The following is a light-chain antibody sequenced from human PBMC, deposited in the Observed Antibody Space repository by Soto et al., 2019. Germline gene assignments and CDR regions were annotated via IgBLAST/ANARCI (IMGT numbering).Light chain of an antibody. CDR3: LQDYGYSGT. CDR2: AAS. CDR1: RDVGSD. J-gene: IGKJ1*01. V-gene: IGKV1-6*01. Sequence: QMTQSPSSLSASVGEKIIITCRASRDVGSDVSWYQQKPGQAPKLLIYAASNLYTGVPSRFSGSRSGTEFTLTISSLQAEDFASYYCLQDYGYSGTFGQGTKVEIE.